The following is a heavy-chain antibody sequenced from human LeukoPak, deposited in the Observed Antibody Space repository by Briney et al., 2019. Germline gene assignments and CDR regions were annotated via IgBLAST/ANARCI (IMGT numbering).Heavy chain of an antibody. CDR1: GITFSSYA. J-gene: IGHJ4*02. CDR2: ISGSGGST. V-gene: IGHV3-23*01. Sequence: GGSLRLSCAASGITFSSYAMSWVRQAPGKGLEWVSAISGSGGSTYYADSVKGRFTISRDNSKNTLYLQLNSLSAEDTAVYYCAKDQRMTTLVSPKDYWGQGTLVTVSS. CDR3: AKDQRMTTLVSPKDY. D-gene: IGHD4-23*01.